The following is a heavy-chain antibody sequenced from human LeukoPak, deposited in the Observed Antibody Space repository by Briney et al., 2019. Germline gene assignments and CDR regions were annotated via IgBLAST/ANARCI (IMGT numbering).Heavy chain of an antibody. CDR2: IYYSGSN. D-gene: IGHD3-3*01. J-gene: IGHJ5*02. CDR3: AREGDYDFWSGYQNWFDP. CDR1: GGSISSYY. V-gene: IGHV4-59*01. Sequence: SETLSLTCTVSGGSISSYYWSWIRQPPGKGLEWIGYIYYSGSNTYNPSLKSRVTISVDTSKNQFSLKLSSVTAADTAVYYCAREGDYDFWSGYQNWFDPWGQGTLVTVSS.